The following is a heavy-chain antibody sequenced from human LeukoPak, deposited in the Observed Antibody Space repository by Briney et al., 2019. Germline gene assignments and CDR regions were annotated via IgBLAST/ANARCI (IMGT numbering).Heavy chain of an antibody. V-gene: IGHV1-8*01. CDR3: AKDQVHRYDSSGYLAGYFDY. CDR1: GYTFTSYD. J-gene: IGHJ4*02. Sequence: ASVKVSCKASGYTFTSYDINWVRQATGQGLEWMGWMNPNSGNTGYAQKFQGRVTMTRNTSISTAYMELSSLRSDDTAVYYCAKDQVHRYDSSGYLAGYFDYWGQGTLVTVSS. CDR2: MNPNSGNT. D-gene: IGHD3-22*01.